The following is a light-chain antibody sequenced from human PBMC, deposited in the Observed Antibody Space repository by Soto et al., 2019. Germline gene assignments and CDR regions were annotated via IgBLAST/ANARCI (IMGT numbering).Light chain of an antibody. CDR3: ASKTTSSTVL. CDR1: SSDIGAYEH. CDR2: DVR. V-gene: IGLV2-14*03. J-gene: IGLJ2*01. Sequence: QSALTQPSSMSGSPGQSITISCTGTSSDIGAYEHVSWYQQRPGRAPKVLIYDVRIRPSEVSNRFSGSKSGDTASLTISGLQAEDAAVYYCASKTTSSTVLFGGGTQLTVL.